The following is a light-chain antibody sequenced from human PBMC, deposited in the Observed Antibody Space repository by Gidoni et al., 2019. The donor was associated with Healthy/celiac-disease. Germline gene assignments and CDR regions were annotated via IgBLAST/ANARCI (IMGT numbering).Light chain of an antibody. J-gene: IGKJ4*01. CDR2: AAS. CDR1: QSVSSY. V-gene: IGKV3-11*01. CDR3: QQRSNWPPLT. Sequence: EIVLTQSPATLSLSPGERATLSCRASQSVSSYLAWYQQKPGQTPRLLIYAASNRATVIPARVSGSGSGTDFTLPISSLEPEDYAVYYCQQRSNWPPLTFGGGTKVEIK.